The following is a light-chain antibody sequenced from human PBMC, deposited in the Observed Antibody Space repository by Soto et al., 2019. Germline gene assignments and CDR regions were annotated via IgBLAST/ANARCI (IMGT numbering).Light chain of an antibody. Sequence: IVLTQSPATLSLSPGERATLSCRASQSVRNYLAWYQHKPGQAPRLLIYEASNRATGIPARFSGSGSGTDFTLTISSLEPEDFAVYYCQQRNNWPRITFGQGTRLEVK. J-gene: IGKJ5*01. CDR1: QSVRNY. CDR2: EAS. V-gene: IGKV3-11*01. CDR3: QQRNNWPRIT.